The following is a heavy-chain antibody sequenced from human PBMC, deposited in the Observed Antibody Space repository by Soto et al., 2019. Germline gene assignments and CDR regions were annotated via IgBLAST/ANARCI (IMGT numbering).Heavy chain of an antibody. CDR2: ISAYNGNT. CDR1: GYTFTSYG. Sequence: QVQLVQSGAEVKKPGASVKVSCKASGYTFTSYGISWVRQAPGQGLEWMGWISAYNGNTNYAQKLQGRVTMTTDTSTSTAYMELRSLRSDDTAMYYCAREVVVVVAATRAPYYYYYGMDVWGQGTTVTVSS. J-gene: IGHJ6*02. V-gene: IGHV1-18*01. D-gene: IGHD2-15*01. CDR3: AREVVVVVAATRAPYYYYYGMDV.